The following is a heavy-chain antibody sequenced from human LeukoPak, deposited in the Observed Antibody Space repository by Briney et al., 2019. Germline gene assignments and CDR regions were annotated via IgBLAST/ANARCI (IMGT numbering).Heavy chain of an antibody. V-gene: IGHV3-48*01. J-gene: IGHJ4*02. CDR1: GFTFNTYS. CDR2: ISGSSDAM. CDR3: ARDHYHSYGDYVDFDY. D-gene: IGHD4-17*01. Sequence: GGSLRLSCAASGFTFNTYSMNWVRQAPGKGLEWVSYISGSSDAMYYADSVKGRFIVSRDNARNSLYLQMNSLRAEDTAVYYCARDHYHSYGDYVDFDYWGQGTLVTVSS.